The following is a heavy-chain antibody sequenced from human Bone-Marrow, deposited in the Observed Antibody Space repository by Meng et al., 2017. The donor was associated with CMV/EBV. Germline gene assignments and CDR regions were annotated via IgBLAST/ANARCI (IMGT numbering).Heavy chain of an antibody. D-gene: IGHD3-3*01. CDR1: GDTFSGYY. CDR3: ARGWSISASYFCYGIHV. CDR2: LNPSGGST. J-gene: IGHJ6*02. V-gene: IGHV1-46*01. Sequence: SVKVSCKASGDTFSGYYVHWVRQAPGQGLEWMGTLNPSGGSTSYPQKTQGRVTMTSDTSTNTVYMGLSTLRSEDTAIYYCARGWSISASYFCYGIHVWGQGTTVTVSS.